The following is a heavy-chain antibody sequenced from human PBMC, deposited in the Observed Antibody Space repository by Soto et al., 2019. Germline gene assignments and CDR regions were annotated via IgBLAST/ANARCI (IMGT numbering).Heavy chain of an antibody. D-gene: IGHD2-21*01. J-gene: IGHJ4*02. Sequence: QVDLVESGGGVVQPGKSLRLSCATSGFTFSEDAMHWVRQAPGKGLEWVAVIWYDGSKKHYADSVKGRFTISRDNSKVTLFLQMNSLIAEDTAMYRCAKEGRYSAMFSWLDYWGQGTLVTVSS. CDR2: IWYDGSKK. CDR1: GFTFSEDA. V-gene: IGHV3-33*06. CDR3: AKEGRYSAMFSWLDY.